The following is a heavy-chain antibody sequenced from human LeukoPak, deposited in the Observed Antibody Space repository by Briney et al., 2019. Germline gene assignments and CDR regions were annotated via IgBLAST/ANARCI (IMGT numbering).Heavy chain of an antibody. Sequence: PGRSLRLSCAASGFTFDDYAMHWVRQAPGKGLEWVSGISWNSGGIGYADSVKGRFTISRDNAKNSLYLQMNSLRAEDTALYYCAKDLAAAGHDAFDIWGQGTMVTVSS. CDR1: GFTFDDYA. V-gene: IGHV3-9*01. J-gene: IGHJ3*02. CDR3: AKDLAAAGHDAFDI. D-gene: IGHD6-13*01. CDR2: ISWNSGGI.